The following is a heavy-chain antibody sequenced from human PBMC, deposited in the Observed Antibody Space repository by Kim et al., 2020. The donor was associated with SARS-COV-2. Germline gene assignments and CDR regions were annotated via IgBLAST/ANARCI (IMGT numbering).Heavy chain of an antibody. CDR3: ARDQWGYYDSSGHGGGY. CDR2: ISYDGSNK. CDR1: GFTFSSYA. D-gene: IGHD3-22*01. J-gene: IGHJ4*02. Sequence: GGSLRLSCAASGFTFSSYAMHWVRQAPGKGLEWVAVISYDGSNKYYADSVKGRFTISRDNSKNTLYLQMNSLRAEDTAVYYCARDQWGYYDSSGHGGGYWGQGTLVTVSS. V-gene: IGHV3-30-3*01.